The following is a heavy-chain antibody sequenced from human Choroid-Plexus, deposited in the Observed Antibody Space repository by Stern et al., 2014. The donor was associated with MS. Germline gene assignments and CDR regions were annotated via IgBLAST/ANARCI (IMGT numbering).Heavy chain of an antibody. CDR1: GFTFGSCA. CDR2: VSYDGSNK. Sequence: QMQLVQSGGGVVQPGRPLRLSCVASGFTFGSCAMHWVRQAPGKGLEWVAGVSYDGSNKYYADSVKGRFTISRDNSQNTLYMQMSSLRPEDTAVYYCAKDRQYLTYFFDHWGQGSLVPVSS. D-gene: IGHD2/OR15-2a*01. CDR3: AKDRQYLTYFFDH. J-gene: IGHJ5*02. V-gene: IGHV3-30*18.